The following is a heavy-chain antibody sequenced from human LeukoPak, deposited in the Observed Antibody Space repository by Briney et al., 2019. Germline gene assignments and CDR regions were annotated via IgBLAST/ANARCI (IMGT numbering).Heavy chain of an antibody. D-gene: IGHD6-6*01. CDR3: AREVSSIAARFCDY. V-gene: IGHV4-4*07. CDR2: IYTSGST. Sequence: SETLSLTCTVSGGSISSYYWSWIRQPAGKGLEWFGRIYTSGSTNYNPSLKSRVTMSVDTSKNQFSLKLSSVTAADTAVYYCAREVSSIAARFCDYWGQGTLVTVSS. J-gene: IGHJ4*02. CDR1: GGSISSYY.